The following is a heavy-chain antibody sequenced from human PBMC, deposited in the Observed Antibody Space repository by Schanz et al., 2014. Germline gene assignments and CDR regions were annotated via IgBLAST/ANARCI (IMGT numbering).Heavy chain of an antibody. V-gene: IGHV3-9*01. D-gene: IGHD3-10*01. CDR1: GLIFSNYV. J-gene: IGHJ6*03. Sequence: EVHLVESGGGLVQPGGSLRLSCAASGLIFSNYVMSWVRQAPGKGLEWVSNIPWNGAAIGYAGSVRGRFTISRDSAKNSLYLQMNSLRPEDTALYYCAKGSRSGSKVMDVWGKGTTVTVSS. CDR3: AKGSRSGSKVMDV. CDR2: IPWNGAAI.